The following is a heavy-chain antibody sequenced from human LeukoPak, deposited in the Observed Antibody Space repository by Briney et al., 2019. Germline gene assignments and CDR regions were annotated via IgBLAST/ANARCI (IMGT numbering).Heavy chain of an antibody. CDR1: GYSFGIFG. D-gene: IGHD2-2*01. J-gene: IGHJ5*02. Sequence: ASVKVSCKASGYSFGIFGISWVRQAPGQGLEWMGWISANNGNTKYAQNLQGGVTMTTDTSTSTAYMELRSLRSDNTAVYYCARVGVVVPAAWFDPWGQGTLVTVSS. CDR3: ARVGVVVPAAWFDP. V-gene: IGHV1-18*01. CDR2: ISANNGNT.